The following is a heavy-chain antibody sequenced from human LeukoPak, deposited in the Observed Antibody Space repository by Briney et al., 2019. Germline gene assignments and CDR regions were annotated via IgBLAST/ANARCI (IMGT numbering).Heavy chain of an antibody. CDR3: ARDHYDYVWGSYYYYYYMDV. CDR2: IYTSGST. CDR1: GGSISSGSYY. D-gene: IGHD3-16*01. V-gene: IGHV4-61*02. Sequence: PSETLSLTCTVSGGSISSGSYYWSWIRQPAGKGLEWIGRIYTSGSTNYNPSLKSRVTISVDTSKNQFSLKLSSVTAADTAVYYCARDHYDYVWGSYYYYYYMDVWGKGTTVTISS. J-gene: IGHJ6*03.